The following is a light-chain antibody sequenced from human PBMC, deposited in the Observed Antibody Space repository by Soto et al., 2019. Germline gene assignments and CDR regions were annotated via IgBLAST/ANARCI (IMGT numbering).Light chain of an antibody. J-gene: IGLJ2*01. CDR2: DVT. CDR1: SSDVGGYNF. CDR3: ASYAGSNIPVL. Sequence: QSVLTQPPSASGSPGQSVTISCTGTSSDVGGYNFVSWYQQHPGKAPKLTIYDVTERPSGVPDRFSGSKSGNTASLTVSGLQGEDEADYYCASYAGSNIPVLFGGGTKLTVL. V-gene: IGLV2-8*01.